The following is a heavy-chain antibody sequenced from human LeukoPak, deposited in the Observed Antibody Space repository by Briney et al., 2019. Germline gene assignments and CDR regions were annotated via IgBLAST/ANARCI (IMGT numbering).Heavy chain of an antibody. V-gene: IGHV3-23*01. CDR1: GFTFSTYG. CDR3: AKDGPLLWFGPTDA. Sequence: PGGSLRLSCVASGFTFSTYGMSWVREAPGTGLEWVAAVSSTGSGTYYPASLKGRFIISRDNSQNTVFLQMNSLRPEDTAFYFCAKDGPLLWFGPTDAWGQGILVTVSS. J-gene: IGHJ5*02. CDR2: VSSTGSGT. D-gene: IGHD3-10*01.